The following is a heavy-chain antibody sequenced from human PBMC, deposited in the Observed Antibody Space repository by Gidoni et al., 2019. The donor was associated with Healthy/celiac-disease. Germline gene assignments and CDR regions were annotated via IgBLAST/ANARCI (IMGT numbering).Heavy chain of an antibody. Sequence: EVQLVESGGGLVQPGGSVRLSCAALGFTFSSSDMNWVRQAPGKGLEWVSYISSSGSTIYYADSVKGRFTISRDNAKNSLYLQMNSLRAEDTAVYYCASPRGPSGYWGSDAFDIWGQGTMVTVSS. V-gene: IGHV3-48*03. CDR1: GFTFSSSD. CDR2: ISSSGSTI. J-gene: IGHJ3*02. CDR3: ASPRGPSGYWGSDAFDI. D-gene: IGHD3-22*01.